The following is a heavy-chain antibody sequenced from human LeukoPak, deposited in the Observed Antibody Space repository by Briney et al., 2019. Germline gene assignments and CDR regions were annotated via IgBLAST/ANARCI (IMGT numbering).Heavy chain of an antibody. CDR2: ISYDGSNK. J-gene: IGHJ4*02. CDR3: ARGYCTDGSCSGGYFDY. V-gene: IGHV3-30-3*01. D-gene: IGHD2-15*01. CDR1: GFTFGTYA. Sequence: QPGGSLRLSCAASGFTFGTYAMHWVRQAPGKGLEWVAVISYDGSNKYYADSVKGRFTISRDNSKNTLYLQMNSLRTEDTAVYFCARGYCTDGSCSGGYFDYWGQGTLVTVSS.